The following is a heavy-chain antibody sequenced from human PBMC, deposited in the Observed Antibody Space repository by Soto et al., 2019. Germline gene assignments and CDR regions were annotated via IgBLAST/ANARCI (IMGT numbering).Heavy chain of an antibody. V-gene: IGHV3-33*01. J-gene: IGHJ4*02. D-gene: IGHD6-13*01. CDR3: ARAYSSSWPFDY. Sequence: QVQLVESGGGVVQPGRSLRLSCAASGFTFSSYGMHWVRQAPGKGLEWVAVIWYDGSNKYYADSVKGRFTISRDNSKNTLYLQMNSLRAEDTAVYCCARAYSSSWPFDYWGQGTLVTVSS. CDR2: IWYDGSNK. CDR1: GFTFSSYG.